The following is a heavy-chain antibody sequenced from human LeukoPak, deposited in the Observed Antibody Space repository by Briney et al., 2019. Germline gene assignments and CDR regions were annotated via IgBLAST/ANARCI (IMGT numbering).Heavy chain of an antibody. Sequence: SETLSLTRAVYGGSFSGYYWSWIRPPPGKGLEWIGQINHSGSTNYNPSLKSRVTISVDTSKNQFSLKLSSVTAADTAVYHCARLPYSSGWYGFEYWGQGTLVTVSS. V-gene: IGHV4-34*01. J-gene: IGHJ4*02. CDR2: INHSGST. CDR1: GGSFSGYY. D-gene: IGHD6-19*01. CDR3: ARLPYSSGWYGFEY.